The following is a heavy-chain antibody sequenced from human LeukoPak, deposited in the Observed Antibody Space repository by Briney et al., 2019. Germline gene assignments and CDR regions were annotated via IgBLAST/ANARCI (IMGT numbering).Heavy chain of an antibody. CDR1: GFTFSSYA. J-gene: IGHJ4*02. V-gene: IGHV3-30-3*02. CDR3: AKHRGSGYEYYFDY. D-gene: IGHD5-12*01. Sequence: GGSLRLSCAASGFTFSSYAMHWVRQAPGKGLEWVAVISYDGSNKYYADSVKGRFTISRDNSKNTLYLQMNSLRAEDTAVYYCAKHRGSGYEYYFDYWGQGTLVTVSS. CDR2: ISYDGSNK.